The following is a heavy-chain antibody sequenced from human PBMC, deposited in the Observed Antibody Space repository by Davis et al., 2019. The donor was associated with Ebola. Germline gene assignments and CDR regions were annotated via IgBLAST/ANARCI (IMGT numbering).Heavy chain of an antibody. CDR2: IHYSGDT. CDR1: GGSISSGGNY. J-gene: IGHJ4*02. D-gene: IGHD1-26*01. V-gene: IGHV4-61*05. CDR3: ARHAYSGSYQSYFDY. Sequence: PSETLSLTCSVSGGSISSGGNYWSWIRQPPGKGLEWIAYIHYSGDTAYNPSLRSRASISADKSKNQFSLKLSSVTAAVTAVYYCARHAYSGSYQSYFDYWGQGTLVTVSS.